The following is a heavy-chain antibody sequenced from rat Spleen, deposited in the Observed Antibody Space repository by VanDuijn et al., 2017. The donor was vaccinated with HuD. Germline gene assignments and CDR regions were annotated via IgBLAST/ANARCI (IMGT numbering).Heavy chain of an antibody. V-gene: IGHV2-47*01. CDR2: IWSNGDT. Sequence: QVQLKESGPGLVQPSQTLSLTCTDSGLSLTSNSVSWIRQPPGKGLEWRGVIWSNGDTDYNSAIKSRLSISRDTSKSQVFLKMNSLQTEDTAMYFCARKGDYSSYIPLLYFDYWGQGVMVTVSS. CDR3: ARKGDYSSYIPLLYFDY. J-gene: IGHJ2*01. CDR1: GLSLTSNS. D-gene: IGHD1-2*01.